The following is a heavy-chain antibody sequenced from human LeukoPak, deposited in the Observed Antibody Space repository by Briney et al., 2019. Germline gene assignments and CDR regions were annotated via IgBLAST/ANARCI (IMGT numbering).Heavy chain of an antibody. D-gene: IGHD3-10*01. CDR1: GYTFTSYY. J-gene: IGHJ4*02. V-gene: IGHV1-46*01. CDR2: INPSGGST. CDR3: AKDFGGAGSYHCPFDY. Sequence: GASVKVSCKASGYTFTSYYMHWVRQAPGQGLEWMGIINPSGGSTSYAQKFQGRVTMTRDMSTSTVYMELSSLRSEDTAVYYCAKDFGGAGSYHCPFDYWGQGTLVTVSS.